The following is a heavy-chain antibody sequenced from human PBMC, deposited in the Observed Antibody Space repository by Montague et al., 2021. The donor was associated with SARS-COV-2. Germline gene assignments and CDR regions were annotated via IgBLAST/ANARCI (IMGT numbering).Heavy chain of an antibody. J-gene: IGHJ4*02. D-gene: IGHD5-18*01. CDR2: VDYSGNT. CDR1: GGPISGSSDY. Sequence: SECLSLTCTVTGGPISGSSDYWGWIRQSPGKGLEWIASVDYSGNTYYSPSLKSRLTISVDTSKNQFSLKLNSVTAADTALYYCARREYSYGWGGWGQGTLVTVTS. V-gene: IGHV4-39*01. CDR3: ARREYSYGWGG.